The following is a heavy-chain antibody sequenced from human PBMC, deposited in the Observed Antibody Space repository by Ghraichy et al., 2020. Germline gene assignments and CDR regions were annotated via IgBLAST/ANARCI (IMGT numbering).Heavy chain of an antibody. V-gene: IGHV3-74*01. J-gene: IGHJ1*01. CDR1: GFTFNNYY. CDR2: IDTDGSST. Sequence: GESLNISSAASGFTFNNYYMHWVRQAPGRGLVWVSRIDTDGSSTRYADSVKGRFTISRDNAKNTLYLQMNSLRAEDTAVYYCARDTSSWYAIPHWGQGTLVTVSS. D-gene: IGHD6-13*01. CDR3: ARDTSSWYAIPH.